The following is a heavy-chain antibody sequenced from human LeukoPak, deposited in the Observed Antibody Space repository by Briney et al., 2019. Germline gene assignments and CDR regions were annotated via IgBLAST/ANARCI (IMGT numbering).Heavy chain of an antibody. J-gene: IGHJ5*02. CDR3: ARGFGDWGLSWFDP. CDR1: GGSVSSGSYY. V-gene: IGHV4-61*01. CDR2: IYYSGSA. D-gene: IGHD3-10*01. Sequence: PSETLSLTCTVSGGSVSSGSYYWSWIRQPPGKGLEWIGYIYYSGSAKYNPSLKSRVTISVDTSKNQFSLKLTSVTAADTAVYYCARGFGDWGLSWFDPWGQGTLDTVSS.